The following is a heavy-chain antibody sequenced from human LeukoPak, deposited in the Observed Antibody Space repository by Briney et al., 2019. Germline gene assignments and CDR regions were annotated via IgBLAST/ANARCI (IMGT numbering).Heavy chain of an antibody. CDR1: GFTFNNYA. Sequence: GSLRLSCAASGFTFNNYAMNWVRQAPGKGLEWVAVISYDGSNKYYADSVKGRFTISRDNSKNTLYLQMNSLRAEDTAVYYCARDQGYSGYDFDYWGQGTLVTVSS. CDR3: ARDQGYSGYDFDY. V-gene: IGHV3-30-3*01. J-gene: IGHJ4*02. D-gene: IGHD5-12*01. CDR2: ISYDGSNK.